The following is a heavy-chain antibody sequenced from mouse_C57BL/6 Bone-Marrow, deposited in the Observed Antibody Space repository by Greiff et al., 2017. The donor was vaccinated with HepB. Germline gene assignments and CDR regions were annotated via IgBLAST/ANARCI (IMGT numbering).Heavy chain of an antibody. J-gene: IGHJ4*01. Sequence: VQLQQSGAELVKPGASVKLSCKASGYTFTSYWMHWVKQRPGQGLEWIGMIHPNRGSTNYNEKFKSKATLTVDKSASTAYMQLSSLTSEDSAVYYCARDYYGSSLDYWGQGTSVTVSS. CDR2: IHPNRGST. V-gene: IGHV1-64*01. CDR1: GYTFTSYW. CDR3: ARDYYGSSLDY. D-gene: IGHD1-1*01.